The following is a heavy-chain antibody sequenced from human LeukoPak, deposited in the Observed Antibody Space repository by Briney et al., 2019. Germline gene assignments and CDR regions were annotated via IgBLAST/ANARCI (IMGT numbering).Heavy chain of an antibody. CDR3: AGPTVTTPYFFDY. V-gene: IGHV4-39*01. J-gene: IGHJ4*02. CDR2: IYYSGST. D-gene: IGHD4-17*01. Sequence: PSETLSLTCAVYGGSFSSYYWGWIRQPPGKGLEWIGSIYYSGSTYYNPSLKSRVTISVDTSKNQFSLKLSSVTAADTAVYYCAGPTVTTPYFFDYWGQGTLVTVSS. CDR1: GGSFSSYY.